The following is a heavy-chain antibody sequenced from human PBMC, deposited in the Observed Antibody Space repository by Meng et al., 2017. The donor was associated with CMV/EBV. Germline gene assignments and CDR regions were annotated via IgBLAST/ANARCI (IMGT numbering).Heavy chain of an antibody. J-gene: IGHJ6*02. CDR2: ISGSGGST. Sequence: GESLKISCAASGFTFSSYAMSWVRQAPGKGLEWVSAISGSGGSTYYADSVKGRFTISRDNSKNTLYLQMNSLRAEDTAVYYCAKGIFGVVGAGYYYYYGMDVWGQGTTDTVSS. CDR1: GFTFSSYA. CDR3: AKGIFGVVGAGYYYYYGMDV. V-gene: IGHV3-23*01. D-gene: IGHD3-3*01.